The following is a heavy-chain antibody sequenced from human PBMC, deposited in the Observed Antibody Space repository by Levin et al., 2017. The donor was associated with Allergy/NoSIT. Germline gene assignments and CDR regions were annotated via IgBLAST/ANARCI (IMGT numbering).Heavy chain of an antibody. D-gene: IGHD3-22*01. CDR1: GFTFSSYA. Sequence: PGGSLRLSCSASGFTFSSYAMHWVRQAPGKGLQYVSAISKNGAYTYYADSVKGRFTISRDNSKNTLYLHMTSLRAEDTAVYYCVQGPLEYLDRSGYYYILSDHDDYWGHGTLVTVSA. CDR2: ISKNGAYT. V-gene: IGHV3-64D*06. J-gene: IGHJ4*01. CDR3: VQGPLEYLDRSGYYYILSDHDDY.